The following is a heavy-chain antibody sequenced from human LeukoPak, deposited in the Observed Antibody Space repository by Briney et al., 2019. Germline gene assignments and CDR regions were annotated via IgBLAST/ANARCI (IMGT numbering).Heavy chain of an antibody. CDR3: ARYRGNSNGGFDP. D-gene: IGHD4-23*01. CDR2: VYDSENT. V-gene: IGHV4-59*08. CDR1: GGSMNGYY. Sequence: SETLSLTCTVSGGSMNGYYWTWIRQPPGKGLEWIGYVYDSENTNYNPSLKSRVTISIDTSKNQFSLRLTSVTAADTAVYYCARYRGNSNGGFDPWGQGTLVTVSS. J-gene: IGHJ5*02.